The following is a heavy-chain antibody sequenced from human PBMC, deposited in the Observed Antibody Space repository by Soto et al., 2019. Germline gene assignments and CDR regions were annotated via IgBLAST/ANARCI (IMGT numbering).Heavy chain of an antibody. J-gene: IGHJ5*01. CDR1: GFTFRNYA. CDR3: VKAGVRGVIYSWFDF. V-gene: IGHV3-23*01. CDR2: ISGDGGST. D-gene: IGHD3-10*01. Sequence: GGSLRLSCAASGFTFRNYAMSWVRQAPGKGLEWVSCISGDGGSTYYANSVKGRFTISRDNSKNTLYLQMNSLRAEDTAVYYCVKAGVRGVIYSWFDFWGKGTLVTVSS.